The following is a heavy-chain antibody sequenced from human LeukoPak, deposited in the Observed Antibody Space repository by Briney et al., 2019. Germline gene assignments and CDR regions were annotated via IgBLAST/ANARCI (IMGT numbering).Heavy chain of an antibody. V-gene: IGHV3-11*01. D-gene: IGHD3-22*01. CDR1: GFTVSSNY. CDR3: ARYDSSGPDY. J-gene: IGHJ4*02. Sequence: GGSLRLSCAASGFTVSSNYMSWVRQAPGKGLEWVSYISSSGSTIYYADSVKGRFTISRDNAKNSLYLQMNSLRAEDTAVYYCARYDSSGPDYWGQGTLVTVSS. CDR2: ISSSGSTI.